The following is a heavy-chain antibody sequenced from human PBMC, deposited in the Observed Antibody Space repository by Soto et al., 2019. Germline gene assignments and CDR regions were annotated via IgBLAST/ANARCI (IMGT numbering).Heavy chain of an antibody. CDR1: GGSISSGGYY. CDR2: IYYSGST. D-gene: IGHD2-15*01. Sequence: QVQLQESGPGLVKPSQTLSLTCTVSGGSISSGGYYWSXIRXHXGKGLEWIGYIYYSGSTYYNPSLKSRVTISVDASKNPFSLKLSSVTAADTAVYYCARGSVVAATLFDYWGQGTLVTVSS. J-gene: IGHJ4*02. CDR3: ARGSVVAATLFDY. V-gene: IGHV4-31*03.